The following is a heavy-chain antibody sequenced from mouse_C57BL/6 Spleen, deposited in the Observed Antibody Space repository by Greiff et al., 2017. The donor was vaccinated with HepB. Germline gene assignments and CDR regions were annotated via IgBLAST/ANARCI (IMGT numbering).Heavy chain of an antibody. J-gene: IGHJ2*01. CDR3: TREDYGSSYFDY. V-gene: IGHV5-9-1*02. CDR2: ISSGGDYI. CDR1: GFTFSSYA. Sequence: DVMLVESGEGLVKPGGSLKLSCAASGFTFSSYAMSWVRQTPEKRLEWVAYISSGGDYIYYADTVKGRFTISRDNARNTLYLQMSSLKSEDTAMYYCTREDYGSSYFDYWGQGTTLTVSS. D-gene: IGHD1-1*01.